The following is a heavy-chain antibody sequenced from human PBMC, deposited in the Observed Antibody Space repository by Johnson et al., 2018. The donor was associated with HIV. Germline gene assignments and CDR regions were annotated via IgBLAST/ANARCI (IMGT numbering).Heavy chain of an antibody. CDR2: ISYDGGNK. D-gene: IGHD4-17*01. J-gene: IGHJ3*02. CDR1: GFTFSSYA. V-gene: IGHV3-30-3*01. CDR3: ARPADYGDYSRDAFDI. Sequence: VQLVESGGGVVQPGRSLRLSCAASGFTFSSYAMHWVRQAPGKGLEWVAVISYDGGNKYYADSVKGRFTISRDNSKNTLYLQMNSLRAEDTAVYYCARPADYGDYSRDAFDIWGQGTMVTVSS.